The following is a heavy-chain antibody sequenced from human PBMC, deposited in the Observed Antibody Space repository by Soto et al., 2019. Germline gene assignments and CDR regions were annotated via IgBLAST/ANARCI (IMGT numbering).Heavy chain of an antibody. D-gene: IGHD4-17*01. CDR2: ISWDGGST. J-gene: IGHJ6*02. V-gene: IGHV3-43D*03. CDR1: GFTFDDYA. CDR3: AKGHGDVAPPGMDV. Sequence: GGSLRLSCAASGFTFDDYAMHWVRQAPGKGLEWVSLISWDGGSTYYADSVKGRFTISRDNSKNSLYLQMNSLRAEDTALYYCAKGHGDVAPPGMDVWGQGTTVTVSS.